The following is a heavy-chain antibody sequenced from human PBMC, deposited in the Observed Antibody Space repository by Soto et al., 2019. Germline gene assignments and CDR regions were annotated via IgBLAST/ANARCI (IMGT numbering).Heavy chain of an antibody. J-gene: IGHJ5*02. CDR2: IWYDGSNK. D-gene: IGHD3-9*01. CDR1: GFTFSSYG. V-gene: IGHV3-33*01. Sequence: QVQLVESGGGVVQPGRSLRLSCAASGFTFSSYGMHWVRQAPGKGLEWVAVIWYDGSNKYYADSVKGRFTISRDNSKKPVYLQMNGLGAEDTAVYYCAAGGVLRYFDWSPHPKRHNWFDPWGQGTLVTVSS. CDR3: AAGGVLRYFDWSPHPKRHNWFDP.